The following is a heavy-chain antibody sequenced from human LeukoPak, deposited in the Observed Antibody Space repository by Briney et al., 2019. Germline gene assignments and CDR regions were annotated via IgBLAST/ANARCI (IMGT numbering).Heavy chain of an antibody. J-gene: IGHJ6*03. D-gene: IGHD6-25*01. CDR1: GFTFSSYA. CDR2: ISGSGGST. CDR3: AKDHEQRNYYYYYMDV. V-gene: IGHV3-23*01. Sequence: GGSLRLSCAASGFTFSSYAMSWVRQAPGKGLEWVSAISGSGGSTYYADSVKGRFTISRDNSKNTLYLQMNSLRAEDTAVYYCAKDHEQRNYYYYYMDVWGKGTTVTVSS.